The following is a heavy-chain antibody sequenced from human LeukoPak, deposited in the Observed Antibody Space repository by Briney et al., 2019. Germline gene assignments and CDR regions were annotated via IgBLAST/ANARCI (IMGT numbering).Heavy chain of an antibody. Sequence: GGSLRLSCAASGFTFSSYWMSWVRQAPGKGLEWVANIKQDGSEKYYVDSVKGRFTISRDNAKNSLYLQMNSLRAEDTALYYCAKDMSETIAATDAFNIWGQGTMVTVSS. CDR1: GFTFSSYW. V-gene: IGHV3-7*03. CDR2: IKQDGSEK. J-gene: IGHJ3*02. CDR3: AKDMSETIAATDAFNI. D-gene: IGHD6-25*01.